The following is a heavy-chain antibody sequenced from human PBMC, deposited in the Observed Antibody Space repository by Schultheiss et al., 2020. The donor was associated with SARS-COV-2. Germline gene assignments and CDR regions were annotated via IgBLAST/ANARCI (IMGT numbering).Heavy chain of an antibody. Sequence: ASVKVSCKASGYTFTGYYMHWVRQAPGQGLEWMGWINPILGIANYAQKFQGRVTMTRDTSISTAYMELRSLRSDDTAVYYCARELPINWGQGTLVTVSS. V-gene: IGHV1-2*02. CDR1: GYTFTGYY. CDR2: INPILGIA. CDR3: ARELPIN. J-gene: IGHJ4*02. D-gene: IGHD2-15*01.